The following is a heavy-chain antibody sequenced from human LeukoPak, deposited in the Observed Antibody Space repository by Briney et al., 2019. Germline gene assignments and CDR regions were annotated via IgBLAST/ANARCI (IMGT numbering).Heavy chain of an antibody. J-gene: IGHJ4*02. CDR2: ISGSGGGT. CDR3: AKAWEYEGNYFDY. D-gene: IGHD1-26*01. Sequence: GGSLRLSCAASGFTFSSYAMSWVRQAPGKGLEWVSAISGSGGGTYYADSVKGRFTISRDNSKNTLYLQMNSLRAEDTAVYYRAKAWEYEGNYFDYWGQGTLVTVSS. CDR1: GFTFSSYA. V-gene: IGHV3-23*01.